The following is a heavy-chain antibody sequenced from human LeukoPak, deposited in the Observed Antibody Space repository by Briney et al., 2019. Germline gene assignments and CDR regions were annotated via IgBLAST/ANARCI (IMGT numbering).Heavy chain of an antibody. CDR2: ISGSGGVT. D-gene: IGHD3-22*01. Sequence: PGGSLRLSCAASGFTFSSYGMSWVRQAPGKGLEWVSIISGSGGVTYYADSVKGRFTISRDNSKNTLYLQMNSLRAEDTAVYYCAKDGYYYDSSAYYVIYYFDSWGQGTLVTVSS. V-gene: IGHV3-23*01. CDR1: GFTFSSYG. CDR3: AKDGYYYDSSAYYVIYYFDS. J-gene: IGHJ4*02.